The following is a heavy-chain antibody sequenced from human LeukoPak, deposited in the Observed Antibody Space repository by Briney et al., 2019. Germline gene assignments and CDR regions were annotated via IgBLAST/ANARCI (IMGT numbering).Heavy chain of an antibody. Sequence: SETLSLTCAVSGGSISSSNWWSWVRQPPGKGLEWIGEIYHSGSTNYNPSLKSRVTISVDKSKNQFSLKLSSVTAADTAVYYCASDYSSSRPLHHWGQGTLVTVSS. CDR1: GGSISSSNW. V-gene: IGHV4-4*02. CDR3: ASDYSSSRPLHH. D-gene: IGHD6-13*01. CDR2: IYHSGST. J-gene: IGHJ5*02.